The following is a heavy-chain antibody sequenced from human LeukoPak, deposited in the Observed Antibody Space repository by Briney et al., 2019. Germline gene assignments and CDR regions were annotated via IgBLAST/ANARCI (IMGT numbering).Heavy chain of an antibody. CDR3: GRFNSATKLAHP. CDR1: GCTFSSYT. D-gene: IGHD3-3*02. Sequence: SSVKVSCKASGCTFSSYTISWVRQAPGQGREWMGRIIPILGVANYAQNFRGRVTITADKSTSTAYMELSSLRSEDTAVYYCGRFNSATKLAHPWGQGTLVTVSS. CDR2: IIPILGVA. J-gene: IGHJ4*02. V-gene: IGHV1-69*02.